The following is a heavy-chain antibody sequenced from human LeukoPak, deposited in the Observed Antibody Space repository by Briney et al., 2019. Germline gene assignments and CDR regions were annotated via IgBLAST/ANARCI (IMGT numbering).Heavy chain of an antibody. CDR1: GYSISSGYY. CDR3: ARTTVTTGRCLDY. CDR2: IYHSAST. D-gene: IGHD4-17*01. Sequence: PSETLSLTCAVSGYSISSGYYWGWIRQPPGKGPEWIGNIYHSASTYYNPSLKSRVTISVDTSKNQFSLKLSSVTAADTAVYYCARTTVTTGRCLDYWGQGTLVTVSS. V-gene: IGHV4-38-2*01. J-gene: IGHJ4*02.